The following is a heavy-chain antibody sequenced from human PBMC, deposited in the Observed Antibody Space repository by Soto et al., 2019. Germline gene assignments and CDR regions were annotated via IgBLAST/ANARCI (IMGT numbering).Heavy chain of an antibody. V-gene: IGHV4-34*01. CDR2: INHSGST. D-gene: IGHD3-10*01. CDR1: GGSFSGYY. CDR3: ARGRYYYGSGSYAPFGY. Sequence: PSETLSLTCPVYGGSFSGYYWSWIRQPPGKGLEWIRDINHSGSTNYNPPLKSPVTISVDTSKNQFSLKLSSVTAADTAASYCARGRYYYGSGSYAPFGYWGQGTLVTVSS. J-gene: IGHJ4*02.